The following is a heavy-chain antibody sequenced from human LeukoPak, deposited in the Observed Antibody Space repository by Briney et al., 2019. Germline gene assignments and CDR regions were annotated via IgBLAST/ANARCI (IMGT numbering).Heavy chain of an antibody. CDR3: ASPSNNSRYAFDY. D-gene: IGHD3-22*01. CDR2: IYLGGGT. J-gene: IGHJ4*02. Sequence: PGGSLRLSCAASGFSFTNYGMHWVRQAPGKGLEWVSVIYLGGGTHHADSVKGRFTISRDYSMNTLYLEMNSLRVEDTAIYYCASPSNNSRYAFDYWGQGTLVTVSS. V-gene: IGHV3-NL1*01. CDR1: GFSFTNYG.